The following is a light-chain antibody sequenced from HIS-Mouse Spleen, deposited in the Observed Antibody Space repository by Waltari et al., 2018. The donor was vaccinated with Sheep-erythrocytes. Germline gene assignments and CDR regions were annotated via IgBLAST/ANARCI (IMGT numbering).Light chain of an antibody. V-gene: IGKV3-11*01. CDR1: QSVSSY. J-gene: IGKJ4*01. Sequence: EIVLTQSPATLSLSPGERATLSCRASQSVSSYLAWYQQKPGQAPRLLIYDASNRATGIPARFSGSWSGTDFTLTISSLEPEDFVVYYCQQRSNWLTFGGGTKVEIK. CDR2: DAS. CDR3: QQRSNWLT.